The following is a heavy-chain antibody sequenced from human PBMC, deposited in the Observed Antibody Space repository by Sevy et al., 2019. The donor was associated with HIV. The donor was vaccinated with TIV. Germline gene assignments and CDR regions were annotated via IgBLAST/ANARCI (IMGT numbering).Heavy chain of an antibody. CDR2: IISGGDT. CDR3: AKPTVLVSVTGWFDP. Sequence: GGFLRLSCAASGFTFSSYDMSCVRQAPGKGLEWVSTIISGGDTYYANSVKGRFTISRDNSKNTLYLQMNSLRAADTAVYYCAKPTVLVSVTGWFDPWGQGTPVCVSS. CDR1: GFTFSSYD. V-gene: IGHV3-23*01. D-gene: IGHD2-15*01. J-gene: IGHJ5*02.